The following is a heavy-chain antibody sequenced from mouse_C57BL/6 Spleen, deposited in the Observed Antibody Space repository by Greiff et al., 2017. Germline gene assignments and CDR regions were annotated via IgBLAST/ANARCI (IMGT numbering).Heavy chain of an antibody. V-gene: IGHV1-62-2*01. CDR2: FYPGSGSI. CDR1: GYTFTEYT. J-gene: IGHJ3*01. CDR3: ARHDIYYYGSSPAWFAY. Sequence: QVQLKQSGAELVKPGASVKLSCKASGYTFTEYTIHWVKQRSGQGLEWIGWFYPGSGSIKYNEKFKDKATLTADKSSSTVYMELSRLTSEDSAVYFCARHDIYYYGSSPAWFAYWGQGILVTVSA. D-gene: IGHD1-1*01.